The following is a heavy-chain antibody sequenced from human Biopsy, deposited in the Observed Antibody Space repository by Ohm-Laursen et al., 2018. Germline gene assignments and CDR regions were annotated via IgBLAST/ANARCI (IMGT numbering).Heavy chain of an antibody. CDR2: ISASGGSS. CDR3: ARGGIVSVHSYGRMGLFYFDS. CDR1: GFTFSSYA. J-gene: IGHJ4*02. D-gene: IGHD5-18*01. Sequence: GSLRLSCTASGFTFSSYAMSWVRQAPGRGLEWVTSISASGGSSDSADSVKGRFTISRDNSKNTLYLQMNSLRADDTAVYYCARGGIVSVHSYGRMGLFYFDSWGQGILVTVAS. V-gene: IGHV3-23*01.